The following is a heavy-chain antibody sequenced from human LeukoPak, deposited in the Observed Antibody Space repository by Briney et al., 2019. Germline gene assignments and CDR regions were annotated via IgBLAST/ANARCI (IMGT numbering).Heavy chain of an antibody. Sequence: PSGTLSLTCAVSSGSITSSNYWSWVRQPPGKGLEWIGEINHSGTTNYNPSLRSRVTISVDKSKNQFSLKLSSVTAADTAVYYCARVASYDILTGYYQLFDYWGQGTLVTVSS. CDR3: ARVASYDILTGYYQLFDY. CDR1: SGSITSSNY. D-gene: IGHD3-9*01. V-gene: IGHV4-4*02. J-gene: IGHJ4*02. CDR2: INHSGTT.